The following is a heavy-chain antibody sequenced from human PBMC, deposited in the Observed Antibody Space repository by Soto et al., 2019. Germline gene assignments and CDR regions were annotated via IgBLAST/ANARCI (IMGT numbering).Heavy chain of an antibody. V-gene: IGHV3-74*01. Sequence: EVQVVESGGGLVQPGGSLRLSCAASGFTFSSYWMHWVRQVPGEGLVWVSRVNSDGSRTSYADSVKGRFTISRDNAKNTLHLQMNSLRADDTAVDYCARVDESTYYYYYMDVWGKGTTVTVSS. CDR2: VNSDGSRT. J-gene: IGHJ6*03. D-gene: IGHD1-1*01. CDR3: ARVDESTYYYYYMDV. CDR1: GFTFSSYW.